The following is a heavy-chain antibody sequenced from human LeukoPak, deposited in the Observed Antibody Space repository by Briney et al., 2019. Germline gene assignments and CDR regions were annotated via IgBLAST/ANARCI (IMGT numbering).Heavy chain of an antibody. CDR3: ARDGSYSSSSLWFDP. Sequence: GGSLRLSCAASGFTFSSYSMNWVRQAPGKGLEWVSSISTSSSYIYYADSVKGRFTISRDNAKNSLYVQMDSLRAEDTAVYYCARDGSYSSSSLWFDPWGQGTLVTVSS. J-gene: IGHJ5*02. D-gene: IGHD6-6*01. CDR2: ISTSSSYI. CDR1: GFTFSSYS. V-gene: IGHV3-21*01.